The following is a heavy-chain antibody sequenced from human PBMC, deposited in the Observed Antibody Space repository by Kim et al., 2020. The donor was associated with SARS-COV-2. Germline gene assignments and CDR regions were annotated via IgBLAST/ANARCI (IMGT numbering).Heavy chain of an antibody. CDR3: TTDGGVIMLHYYYGMDV. J-gene: IGHJ6*02. CDR2: IKSKTDGGTT. Sequence: GGSLRLSCAASGFTFSNAWMSWVRQAPGKGLEWVGRIKSKTDGGTTDYAAPVKGRFTISRDDSKNTLYLQMNSLETEDTDVYYCTTDGGVIMLHYYYGMDVWGQGTTVTLSS. D-gene: IGHD3-10*01. CDR1: GFTFSNAW. V-gene: IGHV3-15*01.